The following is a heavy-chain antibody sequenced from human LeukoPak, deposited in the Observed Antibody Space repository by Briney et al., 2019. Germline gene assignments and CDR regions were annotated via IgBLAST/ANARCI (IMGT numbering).Heavy chain of an antibody. CDR1: GFTFSIYW. CDR2: IKQDGSEK. J-gene: IGHJ6*03. Sequence: PGGSLRLSCAASGFTFSIYWMSWVRQAPGKGLEWVANIKQDGSEKYYVDSVKGRFTISRDNAKNSLYLQMNSLRAEDTAVYYCARDTYCSGGSCYSGPYYYMDVWGKGTTVTVSS. CDR3: ARDTYCSGGSCYSGPYYYMDV. D-gene: IGHD2-15*01. V-gene: IGHV3-7*01.